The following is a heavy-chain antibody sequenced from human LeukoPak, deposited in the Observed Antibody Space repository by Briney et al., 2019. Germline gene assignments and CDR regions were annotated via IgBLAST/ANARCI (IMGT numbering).Heavy chain of an antibody. J-gene: IGHJ4*02. D-gene: IGHD6-19*01. V-gene: IGHV3-30*02. CDR2: IRYDGSNK. CDR1: GFTFSSYG. CDR3: AKEEMAGAGGPEGYLDN. Sequence: GGSLRLSCAASGFTFSSYGMHWVRQAPGKGLEWVAFIRYDGSNKYYADSVKGRFTISRDNSKSTLYLQMNSLRAEDTAVYYCAKEEMAGAGGPEGYLDNWGKETLVTVSS.